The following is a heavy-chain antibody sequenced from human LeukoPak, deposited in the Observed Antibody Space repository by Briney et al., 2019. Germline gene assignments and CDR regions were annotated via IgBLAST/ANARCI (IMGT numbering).Heavy chain of an antibody. CDR2: IIPIFGTA. Sequence: SVKVSCKASGGTFSSYAISWVRQAPGQGLEWMGGIIPIFGTANYAQKFQGRVTITADESTSTAYMELSSLRSEDTAVYYCARESPYDSSGYYVFDYWGQGTLVTASS. D-gene: IGHD3-22*01. CDR3: ARESPYDSSGYYVFDY. CDR1: GGTFSSYA. J-gene: IGHJ4*02. V-gene: IGHV1-69*13.